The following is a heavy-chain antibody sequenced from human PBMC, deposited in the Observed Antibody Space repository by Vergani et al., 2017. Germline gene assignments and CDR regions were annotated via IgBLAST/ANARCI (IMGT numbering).Heavy chain of an antibody. D-gene: IGHD6-13*01. CDR1: GFTFRSYS. V-gene: IGHV3-30-3*01. CDR3: ANQPNTAAGDWYFDL. CDR2: ISSDGNHK. Sequence: QVQLVESGGGVVQPGRSLRLSCVASGFTFRSYSMNWVRQAPGKGLEWVTIISSDGNHKFFADSVKGRFTISRDNSKNTLYLEINSLRPEDTAMYYCANQPNTAAGDWYFDLWGRGTLVTVSS. J-gene: IGHJ2*01.